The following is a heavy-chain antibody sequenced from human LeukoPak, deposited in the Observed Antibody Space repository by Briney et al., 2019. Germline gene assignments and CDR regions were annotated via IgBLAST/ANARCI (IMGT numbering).Heavy chain of an antibody. CDR1: GYTFTSYY. D-gene: IGHD3-3*01. CDR3: ARFYYDFWSGYSHFDY. J-gene: IGHJ4*02. Sequence: ASVKVSCKASGYTFTSYYMHWVRQAPGQGLEWMGIINPSGGSTSYAQKFQGRVTMTRDTSTSTVYMELSSLRSEDTAVYYCARFYYDFWSGYSHFDYWGQGTLVTVSS. CDR2: INPSGGST. V-gene: IGHV1-46*01.